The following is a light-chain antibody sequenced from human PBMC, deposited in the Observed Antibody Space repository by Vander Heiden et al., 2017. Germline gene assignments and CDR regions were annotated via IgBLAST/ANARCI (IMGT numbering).Light chain of an antibody. Sequence: EIVMTQSPATLSVSPGERATLSCRASQSVSSNLAWYQQKPGQAPRLLIYGASTRATGIPARFSGSGSGTEFTLTISSLQSEDFAVYYCQQYNNWPWTFGQGIKVGIK. CDR2: GAS. CDR1: QSVSSN. J-gene: IGKJ1*01. CDR3: QQYNNWPWT. V-gene: IGKV3-15*01.